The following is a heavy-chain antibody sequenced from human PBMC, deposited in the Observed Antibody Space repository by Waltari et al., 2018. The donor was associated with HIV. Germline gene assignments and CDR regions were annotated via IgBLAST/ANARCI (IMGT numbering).Heavy chain of an antibody. CDR3: ARAYYDFWSGTGSSGNWFDP. Sequence: QVQLQESGPGLVQPSQTLSLTCTVSGGSISSGSYYWSWIRQPAGKGLELIGRIYTSGSTNYNPSLKSRVTISVDTSKNQFSLKLRSVTAADTAVYYCARAYYDFWSGTGSSGNWFDPWGQGTLVTVSS. CDR2: IYTSGST. D-gene: IGHD3-3*01. J-gene: IGHJ5*02. V-gene: IGHV4-61*02. CDR1: GGSISSGSYY.